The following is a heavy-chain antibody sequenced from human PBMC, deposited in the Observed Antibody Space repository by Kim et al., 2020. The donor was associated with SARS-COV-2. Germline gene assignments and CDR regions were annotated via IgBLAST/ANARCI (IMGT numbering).Heavy chain of an antibody. V-gene: IGHV1-2*06. D-gene: IGHD6-13*01. CDR3: ARGDSNYYYYYGMDV. CDR1: GYPFTDYY. J-gene: IGHJ6*02. Sequence: ASVKVSCKASGYPFTDYYIHWVRQAPGQGLEWMGRINPNSGGTNYAQKFQGRVTMTRDTSIGTAYMDLNRLRSDDTAVYYCARGDSNYYYYYGMDVWGQG. CDR2: INPNSGGT.